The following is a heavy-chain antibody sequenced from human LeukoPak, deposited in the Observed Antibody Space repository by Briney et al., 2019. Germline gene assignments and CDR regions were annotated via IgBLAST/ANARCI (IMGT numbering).Heavy chain of an antibody. V-gene: IGHV3-72*01. CDR2: TRNKANSYAT. Sequence: GGSLRLSCAASGFTFSDNYMDWVRQAPGKGLEWVGRTRNKANSYATEYAASVKGRFTISRDDSKNSLYLQMNSLKTEDTAVYYCARGRDGSSGYFDYWGQGTLVTVSS. CDR1: GFTFSDNY. CDR3: ARGRDGSSGYFDY. J-gene: IGHJ4*02. D-gene: IGHD5-24*01.